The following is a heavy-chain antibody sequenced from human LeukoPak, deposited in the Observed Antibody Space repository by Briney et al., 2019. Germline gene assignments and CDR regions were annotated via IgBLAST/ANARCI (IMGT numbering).Heavy chain of an antibody. CDR2: ISYDGSNK. J-gene: IGHJ2*01. CDR1: GFTFSSYA. D-gene: IGHD2-2*01. V-gene: IGHV3-30*04. Sequence: GGSLRLSCAASGFTFSSYAMHWVRQAPGKGLEWVAVISYDGSNKYYADSVKGPFTISRDNSKNTLYLQMNSLRAEDTAVYYCAREGGDIVVVPAAPAGWYFVLWGRGTLVTVSS. CDR3: AREGGDIVVVPAAPAGWYFVL.